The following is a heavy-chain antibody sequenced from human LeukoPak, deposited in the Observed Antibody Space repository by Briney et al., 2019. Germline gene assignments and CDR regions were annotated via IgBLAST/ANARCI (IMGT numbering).Heavy chain of an antibody. J-gene: IGHJ3*02. CDR1: GESFSGYY. CDR3: ARPKAGYSSTDAFDI. V-gene: IGHV4-34*01. CDR2: INHSGSS. D-gene: IGHD6-19*01. Sequence: SETLSLTCAVYGESFSGYYWNWIRQPPGKGLEWIGEINHSGSSNYNPSLKSRVTMSVDTSKNQFSLKLISVTAADTAVYYCARPKAGYSSTDAFDIWGQGTMVTVSS.